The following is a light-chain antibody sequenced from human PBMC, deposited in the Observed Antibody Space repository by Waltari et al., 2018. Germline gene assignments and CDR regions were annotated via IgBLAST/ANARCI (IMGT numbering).Light chain of an antibody. CDR2: GGS. J-gene: IGLJ2*01. Sequence: QSALTQPASVSGSPGQSITISCTGSSSDVGSYKFVSWYQQHPGKAPQLMIYGGSQRPSGVSNRLSGSKSGNTASLTISGLRAEDEADYYCCSYAGSSPHVILGGGTKLTVL. V-gene: IGLV2-23*01. CDR1: SSDVGSYKF. CDR3: CSYAGSSPHVI.